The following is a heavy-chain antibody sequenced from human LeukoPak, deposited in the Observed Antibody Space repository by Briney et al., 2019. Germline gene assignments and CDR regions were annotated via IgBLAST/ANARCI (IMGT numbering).Heavy chain of an antibody. Sequence: PGGSLRLSCAASGFTVSSNYMSWVRQAPGKGLEWVSVIYSGGSTYYADSVKGRFTISRHNSKKTLYLQMNSLRAEDTAIFYCAKDVYNWNFYFDYWGQGTLVTVSS. CDR3: AKDVYNWNFYFDY. CDR2: IYSGGST. D-gene: IGHD1-7*01. V-gene: IGHV3-53*01. CDR1: GFTVSSNY. J-gene: IGHJ4*02.